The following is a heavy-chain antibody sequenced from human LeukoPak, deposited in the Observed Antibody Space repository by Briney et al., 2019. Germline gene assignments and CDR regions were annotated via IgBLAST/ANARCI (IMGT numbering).Heavy chain of an antibody. J-gene: IGHJ5*02. CDR1: GGSISSYY. CDR3: ARAGYSSRAWFDP. Sequence: SETLSLTCTVSGGSISSYYWSWIRQPPGKGLEWIGYIYYSGSTYYNPSLKSRVTISVDRSKNQFSLKLSSVTAADTAVYYCARAGYSSRAWFDPWGQGTLVTVSS. D-gene: IGHD6-13*01. V-gene: IGHV4-59*12. CDR2: IYYSGST.